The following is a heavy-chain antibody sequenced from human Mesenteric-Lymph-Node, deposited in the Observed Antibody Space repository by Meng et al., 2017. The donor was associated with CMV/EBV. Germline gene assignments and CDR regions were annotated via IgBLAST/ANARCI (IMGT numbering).Heavy chain of an antibody. CDR2: ISSSGSII. D-gene: IGHD4/OR15-4a*01. V-gene: IGHV3-11*01. Sequence: GESLKISCAASGFRFSDYYMTWIRQAPGKELEWVSYISSSGSIIDYAGSVKGRFTVSRDNAKNSLYLLMNSLRAEDTAVYYCARHYGGNDYWGQGILVTVSS. CDR3: ARHYGGNDY. CDR1: GFRFSDYY. J-gene: IGHJ4*02.